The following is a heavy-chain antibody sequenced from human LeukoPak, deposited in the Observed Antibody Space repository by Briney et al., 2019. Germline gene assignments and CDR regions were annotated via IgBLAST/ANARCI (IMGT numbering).Heavy chain of an antibody. D-gene: IGHD5-18*01. J-gene: IGHJ4*02. CDR3: ARAPPWIQLWLVDDIDY. CDR1: GYTFTSYG. CDR2: ISAYNGNT. Sequence: ASVKVSCKASGYTFTSYGISWVRQAPGQGLEWMGWISAYNGNTNYAQKLQGGVTMTTDTSTSTAYIELRSLRSDDTAVYYCARAPPWIQLWLVDDIDYWGQGTLVTVSS. V-gene: IGHV1-18*01.